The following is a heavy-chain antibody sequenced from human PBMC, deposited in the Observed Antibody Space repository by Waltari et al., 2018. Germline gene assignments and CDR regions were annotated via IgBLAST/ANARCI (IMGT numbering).Heavy chain of an antibody. CDR1: GAAKSSYY. J-gene: IGHJ4*02. D-gene: IGHD6-19*01. V-gene: IGHV4-4*07. CDR3: ASSPRRGGWSFYFDY. Sequence: QVQLQASAPALVKPSETLSPTCPDSGAAKSSYYWRGSLQPAGKGLEWIGRIYTSGSTNYNPSLKSRVTMSVDTSKNQFSLKLSSVTAADTAVYYCASSPRRGGWSFYFDYWGQGTLVTVSS. CDR2: IYTSGST.